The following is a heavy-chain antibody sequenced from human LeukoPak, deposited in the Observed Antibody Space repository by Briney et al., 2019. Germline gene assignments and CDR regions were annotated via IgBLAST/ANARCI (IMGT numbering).Heavy chain of an antibody. CDR3: AKVAVAGNFDY. CDR2: ISYGGSNK. CDR1: GFTFSSYG. Sequence: GGSLRLSCAASGFTFSSYGMHWVRQAPGKGLEWVAVISYGGSNKYYADSVKGRFTISRDNSKNTLYLQMNSLRAEDTAVYYCAKVAVAGNFDYWGQGTLVTVSS. J-gene: IGHJ4*02. D-gene: IGHD6-19*01. V-gene: IGHV3-30*18.